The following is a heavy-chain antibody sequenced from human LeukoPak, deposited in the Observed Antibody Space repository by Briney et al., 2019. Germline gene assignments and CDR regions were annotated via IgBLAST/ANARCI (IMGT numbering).Heavy chain of an antibody. CDR2: IDTAGDT. V-gene: IGHV3-13*01. D-gene: IGHD3-3*01. J-gene: IGHJ4*02. CDR3: ARKAYYDFWSGYFFDY. CDR1: GFTFSTYD. Sequence: PGGSLRLSCAASGFTFSTYDMHWVRQATGKGLEWVSGIDTAGDTYYPGSVKGRFTISRENAKNSLYLQMNSLRAGDTAVYYCARKAYYDFWSGYFFDYWGQGTLVTVSS.